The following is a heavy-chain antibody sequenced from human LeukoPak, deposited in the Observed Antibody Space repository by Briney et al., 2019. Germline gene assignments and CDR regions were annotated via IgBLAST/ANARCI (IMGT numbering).Heavy chain of an antibody. Sequence: PGGSLRLSCAASGFTFSGFWMTWVRQAPGKGLEWVANIRQDGSDKNCVDSVKGRFTISRDNAKNSLYLQMNNLRVEDTAVYYCARDWHWGSDYWGQGTLFTVSS. V-gene: IGHV3-7*05. J-gene: IGHJ4*02. D-gene: IGHD7-27*01. CDR2: IRQDGSDK. CDR3: ARDWHWGSDY. CDR1: GFTFSGFW.